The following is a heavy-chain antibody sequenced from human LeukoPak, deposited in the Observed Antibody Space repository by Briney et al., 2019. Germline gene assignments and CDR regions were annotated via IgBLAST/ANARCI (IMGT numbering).Heavy chain of an antibody. J-gene: IGHJ4*02. CDR1: RFTFSSYA. CDR2: ISYDGSNK. V-gene: IGHV3-30-3*01. Sequence: GGSLRLSCAASRFTFSSYAMHWVRQAPGKGLEWVAVISYDGSNKYYADSVKGRFTISRDNSKNTLYLQMNSLRAEDTAVYYCARARYSSGWLDYWGQGTLVTVSS. D-gene: IGHD6-19*01. CDR3: ARARYSSGWLDY.